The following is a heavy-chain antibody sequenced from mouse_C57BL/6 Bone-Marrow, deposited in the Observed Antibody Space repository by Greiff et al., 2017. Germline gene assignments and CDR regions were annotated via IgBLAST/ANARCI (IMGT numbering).Heavy chain of an antibody. V-gene: IGHV1-54*01. J-gene: IGHJ3*01. Sequence: QVQLQQSGAELVRPGTSVKVSCKASGYAFTNYLIEWVKQRPGQGLEWIGVINPGSGGTKYNEKFKGKATLTADKSSSTAYMQLSSLTSEDSAVYFCARSGDGYRGFAYWGQGTLVTVSA. D-gene: IGHD2-3*01. CDR3: ARSGDGYRGFAY. CDR2: INPGSGGT. CDR1: GYAFTNYL.